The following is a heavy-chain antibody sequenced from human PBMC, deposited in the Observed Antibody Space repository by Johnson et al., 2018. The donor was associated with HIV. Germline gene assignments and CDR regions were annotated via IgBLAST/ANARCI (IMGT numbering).Heavy chain of an antibody. V-gene: IGHV3-7*01. CDR3: ARDVGIAENLDAVDI. J-gene: IGHJ3*02. CDR1: GFTFSNAW. CDR2: IKQDGSEK. Sequence: VQLVESGGGLVKPGGSLRLSCAASGFTFSNAWMSWVRQAPGKGLEWVANIKQDGSEKYYVDSVKGRFTISRDNAKNSLYLQMNSLRAEDTAVYYCARDVGIAENLDAVDIWGQGTMVTV. D-gene: IGHD6-13*01.